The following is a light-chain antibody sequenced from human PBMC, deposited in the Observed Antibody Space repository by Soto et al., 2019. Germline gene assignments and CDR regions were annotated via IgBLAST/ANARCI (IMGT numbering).Light chain of an antibody. CDR1: SGHSSYA. J-gene: IGLJ2*01. CDR3: QTWVTGIVV. CDR2: LNIDGSH. Sequence: QPVLTQSPSASASLGASVKLTCTLSSGHSSYAIAWHQQQPEKGPRYLMNLNIDGSHSKGDGIPDRFSDSSSGAERYLTISSLQSEDEADYYCQTWVTGIVVFGGGTKLTVL. V-gene: IGLV4-69*01.